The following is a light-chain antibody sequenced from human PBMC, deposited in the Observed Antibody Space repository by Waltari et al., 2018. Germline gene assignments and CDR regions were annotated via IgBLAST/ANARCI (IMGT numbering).Light chain of an antibody. CDR1: SSDVGGYNY. J-gene: IGLJ1*01. CDR2: AVT. Sequence: QSALTQPASVSGSPGQSITISCTGTSSDVGGYNYVSWYQQPPGKAPKLRSYAVTNRPPGVSNRFSGSKSGNTASLTISGLQAEDEADYYCSSYTSSNTLGFGTGTKVTVL. V-gene: IGLV2-14*03. CDR3: SSYTSSNTLG.